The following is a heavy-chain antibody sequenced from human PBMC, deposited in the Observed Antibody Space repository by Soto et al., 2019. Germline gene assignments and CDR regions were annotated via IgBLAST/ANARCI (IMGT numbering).Heavy chain of an antibody. CDR2: SHTADGER. J-gene: IGHJ4*02. CDR3: ATVIVSTITLDY. D-gene: IGHD5-12*01. Sequence: QFQLVQSGAEVKKPGASVKVSCKVSGYNLKDLSIHWVRQAPGKGLEWMGGSHTADGERIYAQKFQGRVTMTEATSTDTAYMELSSLRSEHTAVYYCATVIVSTITLDYWGQGTLVNVSS. CDR1: GYNLKDLS. V-gene: IGHV1-24*01.